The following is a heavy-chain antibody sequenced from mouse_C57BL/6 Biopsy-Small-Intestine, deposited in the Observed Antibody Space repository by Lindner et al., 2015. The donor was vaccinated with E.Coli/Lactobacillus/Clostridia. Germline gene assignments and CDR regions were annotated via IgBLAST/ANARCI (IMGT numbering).Heavy chain of an antibody. CDR1: GYTFTSYW. CDR2: IDPEDGET. V-gene: IGHV14-2*01. CDR3: ARGDDYLFTY. D-gene: IGHD2-4*01. J-gene: IGHJ3*01. Sequence: VQLQESGAELAKPGASVKLSCKASGYTFTSYWMHWVKQRPEQDLEWIGRIDPEDGETKYAPKFQGKATIKTDTSSNTAYLQLSSLTFEDTAVYYCARGDDYLFTYWGQGTLVTVSA.